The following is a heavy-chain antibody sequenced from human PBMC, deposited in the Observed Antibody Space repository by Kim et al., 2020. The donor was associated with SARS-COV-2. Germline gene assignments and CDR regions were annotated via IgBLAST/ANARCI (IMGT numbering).Heavy chain of an antibody. Sequence: GGSLRLSCTTSGLNFGDYAMSWFRRAPGKGLEWVAFIRSKRYGETTEYAASVKGRFTISRDDSKRIAYLQMNGLKTEDTAVYYCTSGPYYYDSAAYYHDYWGQGTLVTVSS. CDR3: TSGPYYYDSAAYYHDY. V-gene: IGHV3-49*03. J-gene: IGHJ4*02. CDR2: IRSKRYGETT. CDR1: GLNFGDYA. D-gene: IGHD3-22*01.